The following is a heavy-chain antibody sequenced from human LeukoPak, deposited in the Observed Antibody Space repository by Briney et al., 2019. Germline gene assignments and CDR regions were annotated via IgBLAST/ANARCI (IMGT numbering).Heavy chain of an antibody. CDR2: IIPILGIA. CDR3: ARGVLEWFNWFDP. V-gene: IGHV1-69*02. CDR1: GGTFISYT. D-gene: IGHD3-3*01. Sequence: ASVKVSCKASGGTFISYTISWVRQAPGQGREWMGRIIPILGIANYAQKFQGRVTMTRNTSISTAYMELSSLRSEDTAVYYCARGVLEWFNWFDPWGQGTLVTVSS. J-gene: IGHJ5*02.